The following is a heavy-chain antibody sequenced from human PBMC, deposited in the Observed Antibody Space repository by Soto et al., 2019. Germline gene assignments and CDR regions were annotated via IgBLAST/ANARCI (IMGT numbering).Heavy chain of an antibody. CDR3: ARRGPGTYVDY. V-gene: IGHV3-23*01. CDR2: ISGSGDST. Sequence: EVQLLDSGGGLVQPGGSLRLSCAASGFTFSSYAMNWVRQAPGKGLEWVSVISGSGDSTYYADSVKGRFTISRDNSKNTLYLQMNSLRTEDTAVYCARRGPGTYVDYWGQGNLVTVS. D-gene: IGHD6-13*01. J-gene: IGHJ4*02. CDR1: GFTFSSYA.